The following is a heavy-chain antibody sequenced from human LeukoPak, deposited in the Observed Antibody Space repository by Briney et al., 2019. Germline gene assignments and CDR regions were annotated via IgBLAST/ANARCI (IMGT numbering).Heavy chain of an antibody. CDR1: GVIFTDYP. V-gene: IGHV3-48*02. CDR2: IRTSAEGAKYA. D-gene: IGHD3-9*01. Sequence: GGSLRLSCATSGVIFTDYPMNCVRQAPGKGLEWISNIRTSAEGAKYAYYADSVKGRVTISRDDGKNTLYLHMNSLRDDDSAVYYCATYQRYAFDYWGQGILVTVSS. CDR3: ATYQRYAFDY. J-gene: IGHJ4*02.